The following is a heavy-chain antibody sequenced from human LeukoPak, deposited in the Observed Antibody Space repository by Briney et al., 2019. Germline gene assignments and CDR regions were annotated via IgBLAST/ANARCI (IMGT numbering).Heavy chain of an antibody. J-gene: IGHJ4*02. V-gene: IGHV4-59*01. CDR3: ARGVVRGVITFDY. Sequence: SETLSPTCTVSGGSISIYYWNWIRQPPGKGLEWIGYIYYSGSTNYNPPLKSRVTISVDTSKNQFSLKLSSVPAADTAMYYCARGVVRGVITFDYWGQGTLVTVSS. CDR1: GGSISIYY. D-gene: IGHD3-10*01. CDR2: IYYSGST.